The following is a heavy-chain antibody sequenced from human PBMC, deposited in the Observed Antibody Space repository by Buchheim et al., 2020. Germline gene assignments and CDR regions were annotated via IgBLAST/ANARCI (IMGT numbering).Heavy chain of an antibody. J-gene: IGHJ4*02. CDR2: INPNSGGT. D-gene: IGHD3-10*01. V-gene: IGHV1-2*06. Sequence: QVQLVQSGAEVKKPGASVKVSCKASGYTFTGYYMHWVRQAPGQGLEWMGRINPNSGGTNYAQKFQGRVTMARDTSISTAYMELSRLRSDDTAVYYCARFHQGVIITSGSIWNYWGQGTL. CDR3: ARFHQGVIITSGSIWNY. CDR1: GYTFTGYY.